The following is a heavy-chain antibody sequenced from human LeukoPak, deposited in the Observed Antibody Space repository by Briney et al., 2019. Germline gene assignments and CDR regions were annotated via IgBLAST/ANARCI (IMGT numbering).Heavy chain of an antibody. D-gene: IGHD1-14*01. Sequence: PGGSLRLSCAASGFTVSSNYMSWVRQAPGKGLEWVSVIYSGGSTYYADSVKGRFTISRDNSKNMLYLQMNSLRAEDTAVYYCASRYPHSRTTPDYWGQGTLVTVSS. CDR1: GFTVSSNY. CDR2: IYSGGST. J-gene: IGHJ4*02. V-gene: IGHV3-66*01. CDR3: ASRYPHSRTTPDY.